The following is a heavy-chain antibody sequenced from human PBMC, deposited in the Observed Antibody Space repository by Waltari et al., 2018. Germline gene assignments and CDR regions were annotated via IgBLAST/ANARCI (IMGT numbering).Heavy chain of an antibody. J-gene: IGHJ6*02. D-gene: IGHD2-21*01. CDR3: ATDTGALWMDV. CDR1: GYIFTGIY. V-gene: IGHV1-46*01. Sequence: QVQLVQSGAEVRKPGASVQVSCKASGYIFTGIYINWVRQAPGQGLEWMGIINPSGGSTIYAQRFQGRVTMTRDTSTSTVYMELSSLKSEDTAVYYCATDTGALWMDVWGQGTTVTVSS. CDR2: INPSGGST.